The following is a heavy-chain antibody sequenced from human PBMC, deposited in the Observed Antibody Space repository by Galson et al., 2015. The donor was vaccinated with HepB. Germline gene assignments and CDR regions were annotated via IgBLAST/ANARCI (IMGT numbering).Heavy chain of an antibody. J-gene: IGHJ4*02. CDR1: GYTFTSYA. CDR3: ARDSSSWYTDY. V-gene: IGHV1-3*01. Sequence: SCKASGYTFTSYAMHWVRQAPGQRLEWMGWINAGNGNTKYSQKFQGRVTITRDTSASTAYMELSSLRSEDTAVYYCARDSSSWYTDYWGQGTLVTVSS. D-gene: IGHD6-13*01. CDR2: INAGNGNT.